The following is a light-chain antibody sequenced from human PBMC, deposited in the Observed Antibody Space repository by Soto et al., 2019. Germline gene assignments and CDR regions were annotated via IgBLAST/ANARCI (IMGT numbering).Light chain of an antibody. CDR3: MQALQSLT. CDR1: EILLYNNTYNY. Sequence: EIVMTQSPLTLPVTPGEPASMSFSSSEILLYNNTYNYLDWYVQKPGQSPQLLIYFGSNRAPGVPDRFSGSGSGTDFTLKINRVEAEDVGTYYCMQALQSLTFGQGTRLEIK. V-gene: IGKV2-28*01. J-gene: IGKJ5*01. CDR2: FGS.